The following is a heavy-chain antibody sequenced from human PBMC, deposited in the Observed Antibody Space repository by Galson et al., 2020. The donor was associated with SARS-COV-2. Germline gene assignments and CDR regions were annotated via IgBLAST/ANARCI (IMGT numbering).Heavy chain of an antibody. Sequence: GGSLRLSCAASGFTFSSYGMHWVRQAPGKGLEWVAVISYDGSNKYYADSVKGRFTISRDNSKNTLYLQMNSLRAKDTAVYYCAKEEMDYFDYWVQGSLVIVSS. CDR2: ISYDGSNK. J-gene: IGHJ4*02. CDR1: GFTFSSYG. V-gene: IGHV3-33*06. CDR3: AKEEMDYFDY.